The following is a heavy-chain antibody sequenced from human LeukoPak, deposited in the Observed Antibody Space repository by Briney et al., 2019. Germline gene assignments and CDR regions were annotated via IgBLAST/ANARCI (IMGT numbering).Heavy chain of an antibody. V-gene: IGHV3-23*01. J-gene: IGHJ4*02. CDR3: AKTVRGVAGCRLIHF. D-gene: IGHD2-8*02. Sequence: GWSLRLSCAASGLTFTSYAMNWVRQAPGKGLEGVSTIGGSDGSTYYADSVRGRFTISRDVSVNTLFLQMNSLRAEDSAMYYCAKTVRGVAGCRLIHFWGQGTLVTVSP. CDR1: GLTFTSYA. CDR2: IGGSDGST.